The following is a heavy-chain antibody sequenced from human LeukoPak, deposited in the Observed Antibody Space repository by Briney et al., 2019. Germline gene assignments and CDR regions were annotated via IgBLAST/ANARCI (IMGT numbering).Heavy chain of an antibody. V-gene: IGHV4-59*08. CDR1: GGSISSYY. CDR3: ARGHFYDFWSGYSPYYYYGMDV. Sequence: SETLSLTCTVSGGSISSYYWSWIRQPPGKGLEWIGYIYYSGSTNYNPSLKSRVTISVDTSKNQFSLKLSSVTAADTAVDYCARGHFYDFWSGYSPYYYYGMDVWGQGTTVTVSS. CDR2: IYYSGST. D-gene: IGHD3-3*01. J-gene: IGHJ6*02.